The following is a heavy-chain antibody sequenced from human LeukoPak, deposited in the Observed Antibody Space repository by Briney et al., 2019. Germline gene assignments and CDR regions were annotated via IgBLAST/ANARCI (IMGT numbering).Heavy chain of an antibody. CDR2: IKEDGSQK. CDR1: GFSLSSQW. V-gene: IGHV3-7*01. D-gene: IGHD3-16*01. CDR3: ARAFS. Sequence: GGSLRLSCAASGFSLSSQWMSWVRQAPGKGPEWVANIKEDGSQKSYVDSVKGRFTLSRDNAKNSLYLQMNCLRAEDTAVYYCARAFSWGQGTLVTVSS. J-gene: IGHJ5*02.